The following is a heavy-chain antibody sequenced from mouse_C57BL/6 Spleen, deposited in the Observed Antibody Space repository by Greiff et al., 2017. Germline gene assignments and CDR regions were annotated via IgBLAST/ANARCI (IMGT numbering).Heavy chain of an antibody. D-gene: IGHD4-1*01. V-gene: IGHV3-6*01. J-gene: IGHJ3*01. CDR3: SRDGRFSFAY. CDR2: ISYDGSN. Sequence: VQLKESGPGLVKPSPSLSLTCSVTGYSITSGYYWNWIRQFPGNKLEWMGYISYDGSNNYNPSLKNPTSITLDTSKNQFFLKLNSLTTEDTAASYCSRDGRFSFAYWGQGTLVTVSA. CDR1: GYSITSGYY.